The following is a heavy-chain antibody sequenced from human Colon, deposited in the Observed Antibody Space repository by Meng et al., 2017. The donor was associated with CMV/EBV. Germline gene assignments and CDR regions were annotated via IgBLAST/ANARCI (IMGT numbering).Heavy chain of an antibody. V-gene: IGHV4-34*01. Sequence: QVQLPQVGAGLLKPSETLSLTCAVYGESFSGYYWTWIRQPPGRGLEWIGESYYTGSINYSPSLKSRVTISLDTSKNQFSLKLNSVTAADTAVYYCARATKSSCWEVLDYWGHGTLVTVSS. CDR1: GESFSGYY. D-gene: IGHD2-2*01. CDR3: ARATKSSCWEVLDY. J-gene: IGHJ4*01. CDR2: SYYTGSI.